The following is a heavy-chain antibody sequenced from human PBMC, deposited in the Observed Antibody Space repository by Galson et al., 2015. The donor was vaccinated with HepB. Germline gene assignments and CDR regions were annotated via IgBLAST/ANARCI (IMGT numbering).Heavy chain of an antibody. CDR3: ARDWQLVGSLDY. V-gene: IGHV3-30-3*01. CDR2: ISYDGSNK. Sequence: SLRLSCAASGFTFSSHAMHWVRQAPGKGLEWVAVISYDGSNKYYADSVKGRFTISRDNSKNTLYLQMNSLRAEDTAVYYCARDWQLVGSLDYWGQGTLVTVSS. CDR1: GFTFSSHA. D-gene: IGHD6-6*01. J-gene: IGHJ4*02.